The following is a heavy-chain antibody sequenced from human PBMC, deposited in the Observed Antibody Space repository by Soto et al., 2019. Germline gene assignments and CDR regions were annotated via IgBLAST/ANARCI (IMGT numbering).Heavy chain of an antibody. V-gene: IGHV1-69*13. D-gene: IGHD6-13*01. CDR2: IIPIFGTA. Sequence: SVKVSCKASGGTFSSYAISWVRQAPGQGLEWMGGIIPIFGTANYAQKFQGRVTITADESTSTAYMELSSLRSEDTAVYYCAREAFPGIAAELANWGQGTPVTVSS. J-gene: IGHJ4*02. CDR1: GGTFSSYA. CDR3: AREAFPGIAAELAN.